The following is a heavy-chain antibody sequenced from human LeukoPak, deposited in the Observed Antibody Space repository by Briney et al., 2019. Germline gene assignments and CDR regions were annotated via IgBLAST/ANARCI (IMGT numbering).Heavy chain of an antibody. CDR1: GGSISSYY. Sequence: SETLSLTCTVSGGSISSYYWSWIRQPPGKGLEWIGEINHSGSTNYNPSLKSRVTISVDTSKNQFSLKLSSVTAADTAVYYCARGPVARVRTGAYWGQGTLVTVSS. D-gene: IGHD5-12*01. J-gene: IGHJ4*02. V-gene: IGHV4-34*01. CDR3: ARGPVARVRTGAY. CDR2: INHSGST.